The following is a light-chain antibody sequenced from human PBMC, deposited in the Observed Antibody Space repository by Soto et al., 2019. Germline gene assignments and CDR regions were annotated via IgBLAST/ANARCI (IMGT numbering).Light chain of an antibody. Sequence: QSVLTQPPSVSGAPGQRVTISCTGSNSNIGAGFDVNWYQQLPGTAPKLLIYGNTHRPSGVPDRFSGSKSGTEASLAIPGLQAEDEADFSCQSYDSSLSGYVFGTGTKLTVL. CDR3: QSYDSSLSGYV. V-gene: IGLV1-40*01. CDR1: NSNIGAGFD. J-gene: IGLJ1*01. CDR2: GNT.